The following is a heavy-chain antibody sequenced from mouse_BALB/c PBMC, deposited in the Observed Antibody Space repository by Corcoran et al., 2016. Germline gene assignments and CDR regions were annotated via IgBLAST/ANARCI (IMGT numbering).Heavy chain of an antibody. CDR1: GFNIKDTY. CDR2: IDPANGNN. V-gene: IGHV14-3*02. Sequence: EVQLQQSGAELVKPGASVKLSCTASGFNIKDTYMHWVKQRPEPGLEWIGRIDPANGNNKYDPKFQGKATITADTSSNTAYLQLSSLTSEDTAVYYCASGYGGYFDVWGAGTTVTVSS. CDR3: ASGYGGYFDV. J-gene: IGHJ1*01. D-gene: IGHD2-14*01.